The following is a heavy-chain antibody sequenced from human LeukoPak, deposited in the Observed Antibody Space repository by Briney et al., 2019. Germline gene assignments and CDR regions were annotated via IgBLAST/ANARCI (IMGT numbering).Heavy chain of an antibody. Sequence: ASVKVSCKASGYTFTSYAMHWVRQAPGQRLEWMGWINAGNGNTKYSQKFQGRVTITRDTSASTAYMELSSLRSEDTAVCYCAARYCSSTSCPTAPFDYWGQGTLVTVSS. CDR1: GYTFTSYA. J-gene: IGHJ4*02. CDR2: INAGNGNT. D-gene: IGHD2-2*01. V-gene: IGHV1-3*01. CDR3: AARYCSSTSCPTAPFDY.